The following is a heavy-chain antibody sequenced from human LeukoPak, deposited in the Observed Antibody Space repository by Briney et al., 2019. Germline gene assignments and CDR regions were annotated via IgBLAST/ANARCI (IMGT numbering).Heavy chain of an antibody. Sequence: AGGSLRLSCAASGFTFSSYWMHWVRQAPGKGLVWVSRINTDGSSTSYADSVKGRFTISRDNAKNSLYLQMNSLRAEDTALYYCVKDLDSSGYYPEYWGQGTLVTVSS. CDR3: VKDLDSSGYYPEY. CDR1: GFTFSSYW. D-gene: IGHD3-22*01. V-gene: IGHV3-74*01. J-gene: IGHJ4*02. CDR2: INTDGSST.